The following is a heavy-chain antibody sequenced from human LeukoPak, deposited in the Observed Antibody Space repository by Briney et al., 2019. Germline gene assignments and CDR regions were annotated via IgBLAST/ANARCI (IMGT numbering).Heavy chain of an antibody. CDR2: IYWNDDK. CDR1: GFSLGTSGVG. Sequence: SGPTLVNPTQTLTLTCTLSGFSLGTSGVGVGWIRQPPGKALGWLALIYWNDDKRYSPSLKSRLTITKDTSKNQVVLTMTNMDPVDTATYYCAHRRDSSGGDYFHYWGQGTLVTVSS. CDR3: AHRRDSSGGDYFHY. D-gene: IGHD3-22*01. J-gene: IGHJ4*02. V-gene: IGHV2-5*01.